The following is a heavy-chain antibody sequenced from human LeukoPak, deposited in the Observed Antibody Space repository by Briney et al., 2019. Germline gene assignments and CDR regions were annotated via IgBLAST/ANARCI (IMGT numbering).Heavy chain of an antibody. CDR3: ARDPVGPGRARIGDDILTVYYNVLGAFDI. CDR1: GYTFTSYG. CDR2: ISVYNGNT. D-gene: IGHD3-9*01. V-gene: IGHV1-18*01. Sequence: GAPVKVSCKASGYTFTSYGISWVRQAPGQALEWMGWISVYNGNTNYAQKFQARVTMTTDTSTSTAYMELRSLRSDDTGVYYCARDPVGPGRARIGDDILTVYYNVLGAFDIWGQGTMVTVSS. J-gene: IGHJ3*02.